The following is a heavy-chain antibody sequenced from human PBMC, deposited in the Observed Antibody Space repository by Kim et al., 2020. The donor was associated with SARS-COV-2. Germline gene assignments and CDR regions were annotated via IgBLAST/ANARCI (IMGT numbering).Heavy chain of an antibody. CDR1: GYSFTSYW. Sequence: GESLKISCKGSGYSFTSYWISWVRQMPGKGLEWMGRIDPSDSYTNYSPSFQGHVTISADKSISTAYLQWSSLKASDTAMYYCASIFRGERVYYYYGMDVWGQGTTVTVSS. J-gene: IGHJ6*02. CDR2: IDPSDSYT. V-gene: IGHV5-10-1*01. CDR3: ASIFRGERVYYYYGMDV. D-gene: IGHD3-10*01.